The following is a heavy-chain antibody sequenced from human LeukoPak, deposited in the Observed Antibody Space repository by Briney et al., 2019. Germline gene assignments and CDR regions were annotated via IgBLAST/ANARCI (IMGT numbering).Heavy chain of an antibody. CDR1: GGSVSSYY. V-gene: IGHV4-59*02. CDR2: IYYSGST. Sequence: SETLSLTCTVSGGSVSSYYWSWIRQPPGKGLEWIGYIYYSGSTNYNPSLKSRVTISVDTSKNQFSLKLSSVTAADTAVYYCARQQLSQLYYFDYWGQGTLVTVSS. D-gene: IGHD6-13*01. CDR3: ARQQLSQLYYFDY. J-gene: IGHJ4*02.